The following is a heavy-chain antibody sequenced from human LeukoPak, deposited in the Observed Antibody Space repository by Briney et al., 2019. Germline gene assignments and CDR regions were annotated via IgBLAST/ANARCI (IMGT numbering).Heavy chain of an antibody. D-gene: IGHD2-21*02. CDR3: ARVGSIVVVTAMVPDAFDI. Sequence: ASVKVSCKASGYTFTSYGISWVRQAPGQGLEWMGWISAYNGNTNYAQKLQGRVTMTTDTSTSTAYMKLRSLRSDDTAVYYCARVGSIVVVTAMVPDAFDIWGQGTMVTVSS. CDR2: ISAYNGNT. V-gene: IGHV1-18*01. J-gene: IGHJ3*02. CDR1: GYTFTSYG.